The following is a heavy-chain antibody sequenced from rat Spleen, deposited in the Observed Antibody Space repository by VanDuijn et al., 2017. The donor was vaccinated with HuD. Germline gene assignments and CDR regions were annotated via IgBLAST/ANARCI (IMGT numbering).Heavy chain of an antibody. D-gene: IGHD4-3*01. Sequence: EVQLQESGPGLVKPSQSLSLTCSVTGYSITSNYWVWIRKFPGNKMEWIGHISYSGSTRYNPSLKSRISITRDTSKNQFFLQVNSVTTEDTATYYCARGGYNSGRGYFDYWGQGVMVTVSS. CDR2: ISYSGST. CDR1: GYSITSNY. V-gene: IGHV3-1*01. J-gene: IGHJ2*01. CDR3: ARGGYNSGRGYFDY.